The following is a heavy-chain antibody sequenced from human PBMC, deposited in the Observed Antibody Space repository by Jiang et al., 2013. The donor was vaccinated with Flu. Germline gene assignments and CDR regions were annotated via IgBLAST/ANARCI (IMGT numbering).Heavy chain of an antibody. CDR1: GGSISTRSYH. CDR3: AREDIVVGPADKRLVYYYGMDV. Sequence: GPGLVKPSETLSLTCTVSGGSISTRSYHWGWIRQPPGKGLEWIGSISYSGNTYYNPSLKSRVTISVDTSKNQFSLNLSSVTAADTAVYYCAREDIVVGPADKRLVYYYGMDVWGQGTTVTVSS. J-gene: IGHJ6*02. D-gene: IGHD2-2*01. CDR2: ISYSGNT. V-gene: IGHV4-39*01.